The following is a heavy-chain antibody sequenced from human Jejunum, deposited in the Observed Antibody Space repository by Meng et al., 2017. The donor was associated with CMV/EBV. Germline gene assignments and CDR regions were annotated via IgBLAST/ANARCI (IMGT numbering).Heavy chain of an antibody. Sequence: VDLSASGPCWVKPSETLSPTCTVSGGSVNNYYWSWIRPSAVKGLEWIGRFYSSDTYNYHPSLDSRVTMSLDTSKNQFSLNLRSVTAADTATYYCARGPGASTREGFDYWGLGTLVTVSS. V-gene: IGHV4-4*07. CDR1: GGSVNNYY. D-gene: IGHD1-26*01. J-gene: IGHJ4*02. CDR2: FYSSDTY. CDR3: ARGPGASTREGFDY.